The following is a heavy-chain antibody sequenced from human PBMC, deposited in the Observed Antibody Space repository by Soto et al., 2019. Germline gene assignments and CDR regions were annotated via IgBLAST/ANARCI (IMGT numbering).Heavy chain of an antibody. D-gene: IGHD6-19*01. CDR2: ISAYNGKT. CDR1: GYTFTSYG. CDR3: ARDQGYSSGWYGVGAFDI. Sequence: QVQLVQSGAEVKKPGASVKVSCKAPGYTFTSYGISWVRQAPGQGLEWMGWISAYNGKTNYAQKLKGRVTMTTDTSTRTAYMEVRSLRSDDTAVYYCARDQGYSSGWYGVGAFDIWGQGTMVTVSS. V-gene: IGHV1-18*01. J-gene: IGHJ3*02.